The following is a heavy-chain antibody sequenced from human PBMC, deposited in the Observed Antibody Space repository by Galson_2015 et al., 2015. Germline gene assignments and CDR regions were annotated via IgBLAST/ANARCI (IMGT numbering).Heavy chain of an antibody. D-gene: IGHD3-10*01. CDR3: AHRPPIPKNYYGSGSYYKGLGYYYMDV. CDR1: GFSLSTSGVG. Sequence: PALVKPTQTLTLTCTFSGFSLSTSGVGVGWIRQPPGKALEWLALIYWNDDKRYSPSLKSRLTITKDTSKNQVVLTMTNMDPVDTATYYCAHRPPIPKNYYGSGSYYKGLGYYYMDVWGKGTTVTVSS. CDR2: IYWNDDK. V-gene: IGHV2-5*01. J-gene: IGHJ6*03.